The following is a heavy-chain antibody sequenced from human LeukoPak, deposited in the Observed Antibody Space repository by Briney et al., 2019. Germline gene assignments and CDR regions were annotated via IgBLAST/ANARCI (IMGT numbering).Heavy chain of an antibody. J-gene: IGHJ5*02. D-gene: IGHD3-10*01. V-gene: IGHV4-39*01. CDR3: ARGPMDYGSGSYHNWFDP. CDR2: IYYSGST. CDR1: GGSISSSSYY. Sequence: SETLSLTCTVSGGSISSSSYYWGWIRQPPRKGLEWIGSIYYSGSTYYNPSLKSRVTISVDTSKNQFSLKLSSVTAADTAVYYCARGPMDYGSGSYHNWFDPWGQGTLVTVSS.